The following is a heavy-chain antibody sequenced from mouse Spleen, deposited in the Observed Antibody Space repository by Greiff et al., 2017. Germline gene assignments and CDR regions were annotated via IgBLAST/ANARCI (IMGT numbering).Heavy chain of an antibody. D-gene: IGHD2-1*01. CDR3: ARGGGNYYWYFDV. Sequence: EVQVVESGGGLVKPGGSLKLSCAASGFTFSDYGMHWVRQAPEKGLEWVAYISSGSSTIYYADTVKGRFTISRDNAKNTLFLQMTSLRSEDTAMYYCARGGGNYYWYFDVWGAGTTVTVSS. V-gene: IGHV5-17*01. J-gene: IGHJ1*01. CDR1: GFTFSDYG. CDR2: ISSGSSTI.